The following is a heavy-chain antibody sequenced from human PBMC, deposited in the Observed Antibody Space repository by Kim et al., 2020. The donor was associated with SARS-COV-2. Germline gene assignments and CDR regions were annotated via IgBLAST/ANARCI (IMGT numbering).Heavy chain of an antibody. CDR1: GGSISSSSYY. D-gene: IGHD3-3*01. CDR3: ARDPRPGFWSGYYFDY. CDR2: IYYSGST. V-gene: IGHV4-39*07. J-gene: IGHJ4*02. Sequence: SETLSLTCTVSGGSISSSSYYWGWIRQPPGKGLEWIGSIYYSGSTYYNPSLKSRVTISVDTSKNQFSLKLSSVTAADTAVYYCARDPRPGFWSGYYFDYWGQGTLVTVSS.